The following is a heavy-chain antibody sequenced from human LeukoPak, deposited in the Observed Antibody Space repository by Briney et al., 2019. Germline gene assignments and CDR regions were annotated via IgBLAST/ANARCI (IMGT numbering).Heavy chain of an antibody. D-gene: IGHD5-12*01. V-gene: IGHV4-59*01. CDR2: IHYSGRT. CDR1: GGSISSNY. Sequence: SETLSLTCTVSGGSISSNYWSWVRQPPGKGLEWIGYIHYSGRTDYNPSLKSRVTISVDTSKNQFSLKLSSVTAADTAVYYCATEVAPSDHYYYYGMDVWGQGTTVTVSS. J-gene: IGHJ6*02. CDR3: ATEVAPSDHYYYYGMDV.